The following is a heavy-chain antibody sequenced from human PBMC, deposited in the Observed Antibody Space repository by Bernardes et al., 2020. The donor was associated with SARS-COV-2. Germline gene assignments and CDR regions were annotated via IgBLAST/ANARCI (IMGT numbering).Heavy chain of an antibody. J-gene: IGHJ6*02. Sequence: GSLRLSCAASGFTFSSYSMNWVRQAPGKGLEWVSYISSSSSTIYYADSVKGRFTISRDNAKNSLYLQMNSLRDEDTAVYYCARGYCSSTSCYFIYYYYGMDVWGQGTTVTVSS. D-gene: IGHD2-2*01. CDR3: ARGYCSSTSCYFIYYYYGMDV. V-gene: IGHV3-48*02. CDR2: ISSSSSTI. CDR1: GFTFSSYS.